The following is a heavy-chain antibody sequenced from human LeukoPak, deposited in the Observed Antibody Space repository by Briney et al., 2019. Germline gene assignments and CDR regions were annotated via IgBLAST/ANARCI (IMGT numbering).Heavy chain of an antibody. CDR2: IKQDGSEK. V-gene: IGHV3-7*03. J-gene: IGHJ4*02. CDR1: GFTFSSHW. Sequence: GGSLRLSCAASGFTFSSHWMHWVRQAPGKGLEWVANIKQDGSEKYYADSVKGRFIISRDNAKNALYLQMSSLRAEDTAIYYCARRYFDYWGQGTLVTVSS. CDR3: ARRYFDY.